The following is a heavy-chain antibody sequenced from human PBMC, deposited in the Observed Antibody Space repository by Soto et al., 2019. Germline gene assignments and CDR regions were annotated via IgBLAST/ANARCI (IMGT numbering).Heavy chain of an antibody. CDR3: ARVRPRIPNGMDV. J-gene: IGHJ6*02. CDR2: INPNSGGT. D-gene: IGHD5-18*01. V-gene: IGHV1-2*02. CDR1: GYTFTGYY. Sequence: ASVKVSCKASGYTFTGYYMHWVRQAPGQGLEWMGWINPNSGGTNYAQKFQGRVTMTRDTSISTAYMELSRLRSDDTAVYYCARVRPRIPNGMDVWGQGTTVTVSS.